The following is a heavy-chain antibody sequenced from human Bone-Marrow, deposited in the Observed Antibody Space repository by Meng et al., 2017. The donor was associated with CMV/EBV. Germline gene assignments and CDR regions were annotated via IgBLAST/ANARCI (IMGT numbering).Heavy chain of an antibody. CDR1: GFTFSSYA. J-gene: IGHJ4*02. V-gene: IGHV3-30-3*01. CDR2: ISYDGSNK. CDR3: ARVGVSVDY. Sequence: GESLKISCAASGFTFSSYAMHWVRQAPGKGLEWVAVISYDGSNKYYADSVKGRFTISRDNSKNTLYLQMNSLRAEDTAVYYCARVGVSVDYWGQGTRVTGSS. D-gene: IGHD6-13*01.